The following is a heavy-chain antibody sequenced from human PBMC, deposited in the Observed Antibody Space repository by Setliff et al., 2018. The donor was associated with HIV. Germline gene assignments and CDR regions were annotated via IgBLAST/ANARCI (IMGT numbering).Heavy chain of an antibody. CDR2: IHTSGST. V-gene: IGHV4-61*09. D-gene: IGHD2-15*01. CDR1: GDSISSGSYY. J-gene: IGHJ4*02. Sequence: PSETLSLTCTVSGDSISSGSYYWSWIRQPAGEGLEWIGQIHTSGSTNYNPSLKSRVTISIDTSNNQFSLQLRSVTAADTAVYYCARRLVVVAAEDYFDSWGQGALVTVSS. CDR3: ARRLVVVAAEDYFDS.